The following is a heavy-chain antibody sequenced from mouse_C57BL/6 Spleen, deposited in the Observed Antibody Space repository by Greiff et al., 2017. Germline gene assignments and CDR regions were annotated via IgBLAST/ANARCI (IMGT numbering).Heavy chain of an antibody. CDR1: GYAFSSSW. V-gene: IGHV1-82*01. CDR2: IYPGDGDT. CDR3: ARRGYYYGSSYFDY. Sequence: QVQLKQSGPELVKPGASVKISCKASGYAFSSSWMNWVKQRPGKGLEWIGRIYPGDGDTNYNGKFKGKATLTADKSSSTAYMQLSSLTSEDSAVYFCARRGYYYGSSYFDYWGQGTTLTVSS. J-gene: IGHJ2*01. D-gene: IGHD1-1*01.